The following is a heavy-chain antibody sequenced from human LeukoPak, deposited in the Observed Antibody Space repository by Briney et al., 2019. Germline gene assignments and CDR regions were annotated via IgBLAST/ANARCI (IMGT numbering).Heavy chain of an antibody. CDR1: GGSISSSSYY. D-gene: IGHD1-26*01. CDR3: ARHVGVGPTLFDY. Sequence: TSETLSLTCTVSGGSISSSSYYWGWIRQPPGKGLEWIGSIYYSGSTYYNPSLKSRVTISVDTSKNQFSLKLSSVTAADTAVYYCARHVGVGPTLFDYWGQGTLVTVSS. J-gene: IGHJ4*02. CDR2: IYYSGST. V-gene: IGHV4-39*01.